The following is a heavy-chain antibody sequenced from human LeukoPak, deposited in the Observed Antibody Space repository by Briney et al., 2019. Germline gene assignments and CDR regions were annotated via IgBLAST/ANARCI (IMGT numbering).Heavy chain of an antibody. CDR1: GGSIGSYY. CDR3: ARVAHIAAAGTYDY. Sequence: SETLSLTCTVSGGSIGSYYWSGIRQPPGKGLEWIANIFYSGSPNYNPSLKSRVTISFDTSKNQFSLKLISVTAADTAVYYCARVAHIAAAGTYDYWGQGTLVTVSS. J-gene: IGHJ4*02. CDR2: IFYSGSP. D-gene: IGHD6-13*01. V-gene: IGHV4-59*08.